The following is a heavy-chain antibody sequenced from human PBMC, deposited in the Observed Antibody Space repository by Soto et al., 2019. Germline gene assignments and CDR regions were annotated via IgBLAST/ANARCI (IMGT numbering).Heavy chain of an antibody. D-gene: IGHD2-2*01. CDR1: GFTFRNYG. CDR3: ARDTGDCGSISCTPGNNWFDP. V-gene: IGHV3-30*03. Sequence: GGSLRLSCGASGFTFRNYGMHWVRQGPGKGLEWVAILSYDGSKQYYADSVKGRFTISRDNSKNTLYLEMNSLRAEDSAVYYCARDTGDCGSISCTPGNNWFDPWGQGTLVTVSS. CDR2: LSYDGSKQ. J-gene: IGHJ5*02.